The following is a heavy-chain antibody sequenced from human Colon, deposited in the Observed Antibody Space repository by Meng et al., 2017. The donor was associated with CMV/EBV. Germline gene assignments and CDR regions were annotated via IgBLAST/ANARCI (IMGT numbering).Heavy chain of an antibody. D-gene: IGHD2/OR15-2a*01. Sequence: ESLKISCAASGFILRNFWMHWVRQAPGKGLEWVSHINGDGSITGYADSVKGRFTISRDNAKVYLQLNSLGAEDTAVYHCARGAPPYACNLWSQGKLVTVSS. J-gene: IGHJ4*02. CDR1: GFILRNFW. V-gene: IGHV3-74*01. CDR3: ARGAPPYACNL. CDR2: INGDGSIT.